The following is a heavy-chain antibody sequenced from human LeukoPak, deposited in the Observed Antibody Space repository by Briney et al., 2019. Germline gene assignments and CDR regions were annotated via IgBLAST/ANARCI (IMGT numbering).Heavy chain of an antibody. J-gene: IGHJ4*02. V-gene: IGHV3-9*01. CDR3: AKDHTPYYYDSSGYLLDY. CDR1: GFTFDDYA. Sequence: GGSLRLSCAASGFTFDDYAMHWVRQAPGEGLEWVSGISWNSGSIGYADSVKGRFTISRDNAKNSLYLQMNSLRAEDTALYYCAKDHTPYYYDSSGYLLDYWGQGTLVTVSS. D-gene: IGHD3-22*01. CDR2: ISWNSGSI.